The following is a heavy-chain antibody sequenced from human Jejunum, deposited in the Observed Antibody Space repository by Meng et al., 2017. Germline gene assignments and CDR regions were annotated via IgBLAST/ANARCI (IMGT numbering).Heavy chain of an antibody. Sequence: EQVVESGGGLVQLGGSLRLSCAASGFTFNNYWMHWVRQAPGKGLVWVSRINNDGSDTTYADSVKGRFTISRDNAQNMLYLQMNSLRVEDTAVYYCARDKPHNWFDPWGQGTLVTVSS. CDR2: INNDGSDT. CDR1: GFTFNNYW. J-gene: IGHJ5*02. CDR3: ARDKPHNWFDP. V-gene: IGHV3-74*01.